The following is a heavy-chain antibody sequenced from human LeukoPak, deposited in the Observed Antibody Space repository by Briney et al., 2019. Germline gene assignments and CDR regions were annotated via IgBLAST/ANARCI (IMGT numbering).Heavy chain of an antibody. D-gene: IGHD4-23*01. Sequence: SETLSLTCAVSGGSITSNNWWAWVRQPPGKGLEWIGEIYHTGRTNYNSSLKSRVSISLDKSKRQFSLNLSSVTAADTAVYYCARNGGNSDVDDWGQGTLVTVSS. CDR2: IYHTGRT. CDR1: GGSITSNNW. CDR3: ARNGGNSDVDD. J-gene: IGHJ4*02. V-gene: IGHV4-4*02.